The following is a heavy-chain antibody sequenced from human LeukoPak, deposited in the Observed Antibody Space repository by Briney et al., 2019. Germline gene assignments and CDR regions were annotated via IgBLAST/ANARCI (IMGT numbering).Heavy chain of an antibody. CDR2: INHSGST. D-gene: IGHD6-19*01. V-gene: IGHV4-34*01. J-gene: IGHJ4*02. Sequence: PSETLSLTCAVSGRSFSGHYWSWIRQPPGKGLEWIGEINHSGSTNYNPSLKSRVTISVDTYKKQFSLKLSSVTAADTAVYYCVSSRGWYIAGDYWGEGTLVTVSS. CDR3: VSSRGWYIAGDY. CDR1: GRSFSGHY.